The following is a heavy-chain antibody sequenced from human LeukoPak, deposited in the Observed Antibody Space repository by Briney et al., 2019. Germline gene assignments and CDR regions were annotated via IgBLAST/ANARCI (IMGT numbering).Heavy chain of an antibody. CDR2: INPNSGGT. CDR3: ARDHVDIVATGFDY. V-gene: IGHV1-2*02. J-gene: IGHJ4*02. Sequence: GASVKVSCKASGYTFTGYYMHWVRQAPGQGREWMGWINPNSGGTNYAQKFQGGVTITRDTSISTAYMELSRLRSDDTAVYYCARDHVDIVATGFDYWGQGTLVTVSS. D-gene: IGHD5-12*01. CDR1: GYTFTGYY.